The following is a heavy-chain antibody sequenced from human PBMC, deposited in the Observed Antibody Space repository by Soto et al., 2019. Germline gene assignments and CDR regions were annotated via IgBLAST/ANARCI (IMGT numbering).Heavy chain of an antibody. CDR2: ISSSSSYI. J-gene: IGHJ6*02. V-gene: IGHV3-21*01. D-gene: IGHD6-19*01. CDR3: ARNIAVADDYYYYGMDV. CDR1: GFTFSSYS. Sequence: GGSPRLSCAASGFTFSSYSMNWFRQAPGKGLEWVSSISSSSSYIYYADSVKGRFTISRDNAKNSLYLQMNSLRAEDTAVYYCARNIAVADDYYYYGMDVWGQGTTVTVSS.